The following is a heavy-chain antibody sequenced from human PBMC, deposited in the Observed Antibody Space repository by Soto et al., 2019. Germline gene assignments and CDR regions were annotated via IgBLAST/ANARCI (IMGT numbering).Heavy chain of an antibody. CDR2: IRDKANGYTT. V-gene: IGHV3-72*01. Sequence: GGSLRLSCAASGFTFSGHCMDWVRQAPGKGLEWVSRIRDKANGYTTEYAASVKGRFTISRDDSQNSLFLQMNSLRADDTAVYYCGRVPLDGNYANGVDVWGQGTTVTVSS. J-gene: IGHJ6*02. D-gene: IGHD4-17*01. CDR1: GFTFSGHC. CDR3: GRVPLDGNYANGVDV.